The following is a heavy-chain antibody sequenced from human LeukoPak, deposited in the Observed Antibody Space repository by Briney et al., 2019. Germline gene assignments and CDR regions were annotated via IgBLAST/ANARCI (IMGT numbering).Heavy chain of an antibody. J-gene: IGHJ2*01. V-gene: IGHV3-33*01. CDR2: IWSDGSST. Sequence: PGTSLRLSCAAFEFTFSKYGMHWVRQAPGKGLEWVAVIWSDGSSTYYADSVKGRFTISRDNSKNMLSLQMNSLRAEDTAVYYCTRDIRSWYFDLWGRGTRVTVSS. CDR1: EFTFSKYG. D-gene: IGHD3-3*02. CDR3: TRDIRSWYFDL.